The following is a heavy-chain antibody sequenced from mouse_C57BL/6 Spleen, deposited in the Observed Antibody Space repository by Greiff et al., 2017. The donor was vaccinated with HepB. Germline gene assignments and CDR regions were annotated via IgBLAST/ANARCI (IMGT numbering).Heavy chain of an antibody. CDR3: ARTLYYGSSYFDY. Sequence: VQVVESGAELVKPGASVKISCKASGYAFSSYWMNWVKQRPGKGLEWIGQIYPGDGDTNYNGKFKGKATLTADKSSSTAYMQLSSLTSEDSAVYFCARTLYYGSSYFDYWGQGTTLTVSS. J-gene: IGHJ2*01. V-gene: IGHV1-80*01. CDR1: GYAFSSYW. CDR2: IYPGDGDT. D-gene: IGHD1-1*01.